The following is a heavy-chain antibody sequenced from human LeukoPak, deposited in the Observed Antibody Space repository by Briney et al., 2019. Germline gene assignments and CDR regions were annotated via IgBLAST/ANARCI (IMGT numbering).Heavy chain of an antibody. CDR3: AFTEPPITGIPRYYFDY. V-gene: IGHV1-69*06. D-gene: IGHD1-20*01. Sequence: ASVKVSCKASGGTFSSYAISWVRQAPGQGLERMGRIIPIFGTANYAQKLQGRVTITADKSTSTAYMELSSLRSEDTAGYYCAFTEPPITGIPRYYFDYWGQGTLVTVSS. CDR2: IIPIFGTA. J-gene: IGHJ4*02. CDR1: GGTFSSYA.